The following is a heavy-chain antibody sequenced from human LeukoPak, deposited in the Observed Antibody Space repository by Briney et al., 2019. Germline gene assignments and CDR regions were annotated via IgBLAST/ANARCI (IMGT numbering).Heavy chain of an antibody. Sequence: PSETLSLTCSVSGYSISSGYYWGWIRQAPGKGLEWIGSIYYVGIIYYNPSLKSRVTISVDTSKNQFSLKVNSVTAADTAMYYCARDRTEQWLGERHYYYMDVWGKGTTVTVSS. CDR1: GYSISSGYY. J-gene: IGHJ6*03. CDR2: IYYVGII. CDR3: ARDRTEQWLGERHYYYMDV. V-gene: IGHV4-38-2*02. D-gene: IGHD6-19*01.